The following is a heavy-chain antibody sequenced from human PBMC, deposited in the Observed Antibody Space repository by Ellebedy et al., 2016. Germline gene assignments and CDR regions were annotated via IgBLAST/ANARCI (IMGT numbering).Heavy chain of an antibody. CDR3: ARSLAVVLMVYDS. CDR1: GDTISSSRYY. J-gene: IGHJ4*02. D-gene: IGHD2-8*01. V-gene: IGHV4-39*01. CDR2: IYYTGSP. Sequence: SETLSLXCSVSGDTISSSRYYWGWIRQPPGKGLEWIGSIYYTGSPYYNPSLRSRVTISVETSKNQLSPKLTSVTATDTAVYYCARSLAVVLMVYDSWGQGTLVTVSS.